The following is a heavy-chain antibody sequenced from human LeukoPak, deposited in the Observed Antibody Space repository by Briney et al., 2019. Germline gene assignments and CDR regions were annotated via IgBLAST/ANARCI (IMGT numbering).Heavy chain of an antibody. CDR1: GFTFSSYA. D-gene: IGHD2-2*02. CDR2: ISGSGGST. CDR3: AKSVVPAAIRNYFDY. Sequence: GGSLRLSCAVSGFTFSSYAMSWVRQVPGKGLEWVSAISGSGGSTYYADSVKGRFTISRDNSKNTLYLQMNSLRAEDTAVYYCAKSVVPAAIRNYFDYWGQGTLVTVSP. J-gene: IGHJ4*02. V-gene: IGHV3-23*01.